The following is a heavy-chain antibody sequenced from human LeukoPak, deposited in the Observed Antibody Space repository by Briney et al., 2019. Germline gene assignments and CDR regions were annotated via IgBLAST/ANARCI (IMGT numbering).Heavy chain of an antibody. CDR1: GYTLTELS. CDR2: FDPEDGET. D-gene: IGHD3-16*02. CDR3: ATWMITFGGVIVIRAFDI. Sequence: ASVKVSCKVSGYTLTELSMHWVRQAPGKGLEWMGGFDPEDGETIYAQKFQGRVTMTEDTSTDTAYMELSSLRSEDTAVYYCATWMITFGGVIVIRAFDIWGQGTMVTVSS. J-gene: IGHJ3*02. V-gene: IGHV1-24*01.